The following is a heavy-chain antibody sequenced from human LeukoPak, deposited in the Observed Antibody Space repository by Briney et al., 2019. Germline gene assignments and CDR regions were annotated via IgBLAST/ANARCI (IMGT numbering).Heavy chain of an antibody. V-gene: IGHV3-30*18. D-gene: IGHD3-3*02. J-gene: IGHJ3*02. Sequence: GGSLRPSCAASGFTFSSYGMHWVRQAPGKGLEWVAVISYDGSNKYYADSVKGRFTISRDNSKNTLYLQMNSLRAEDTAVYYCAKDSLGDAFDIWGQGTMVTVSS. CDR2: ISYDGSNK. CDR3: AKDSLGDAFDI. CDR1: GFTFSSYG.